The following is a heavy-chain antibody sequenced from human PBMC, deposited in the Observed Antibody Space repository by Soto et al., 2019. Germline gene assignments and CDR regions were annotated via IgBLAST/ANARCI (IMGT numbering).Heavy chain of an antibody. D-gene: IGHD3-9*01. CDR3: ARDPSQTHCDILTGKFYFEY. J-gene: IGHJ4*01. CDR2: INPSGGTP. V-gene: IGHV1-46*01. CDR1: GYPFTNFY. Sequence: SVKVSCKASGYPFTNFYMHWVRQAPGQGLEWMGIINPSGGTPSYAQKFQGRVIMTRDTSTSTVYMELSSLKSEDTAVYYCARDPSQTHCDILTGKFYFEYWGHGTRVTVSS.